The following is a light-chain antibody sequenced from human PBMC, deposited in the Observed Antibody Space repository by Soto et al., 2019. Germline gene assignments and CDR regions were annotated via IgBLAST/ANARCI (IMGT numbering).Light chain of an antibody. CDR2: RNN. V-gene: IGLV1-47*01. CDR1: SSNIGSNY. Sequence: QSVLTQPPSASGTPGQRVTISCSGSSSNIGSNYVYWYQQLPGTAPKLLIYRNNQRPLVVPDRFSGSKSGTSASLAISGLRSEDEADYYCAAWDDSLSGRVFGGGTKLTVL. CDR3: AAWDDSLSGRV. J-gene: IGLJ2*01.